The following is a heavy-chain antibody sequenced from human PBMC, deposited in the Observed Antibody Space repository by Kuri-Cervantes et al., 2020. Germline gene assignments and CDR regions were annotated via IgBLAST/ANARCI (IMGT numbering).Heavy chain of an antibody. CDR1: GLIFSGDC. CDR2: VWHDGSHQ. V-gene: IGHV3-30*02. J-gene: IGHJ6*03. Sequence: GGSLRLSCAASGLIFSGDCMHWVRQAPGKGLEWVAYVWHDGSHQYYAASVKGRFTVSRDNSKNTLYLQMNSLTLEDTAVYYCARGTGGGDPDHPYYFMDVWGRGTSVTVSS. D-gene: IGHD7-27*01. CDR3: ARGTGGGDPDHPYYFMDV.